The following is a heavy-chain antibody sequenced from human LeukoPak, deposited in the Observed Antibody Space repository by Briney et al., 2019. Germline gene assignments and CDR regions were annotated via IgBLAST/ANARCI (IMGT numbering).Heavy chain of an antibody. D-gene: IGHD2-2*01. CDR1: GYSFANYW. Sequence: GESLKISCKGSGYSFANYWIGWVRHMPGKSLEWMGIIFPGDSDTIYSPSFQGQITISADKSISTAYLQWRSLKASDTAMYYCARHSSAGCSSTSCYAGELNNWFDPWGQGTLVTVSS. V-gene: IGHV5-51*01. J-gene: IGHJ5*02. CDR3: ARHSSAGCSSTSCYAGELNNWFDP. CDR2: IFPGDSDT.